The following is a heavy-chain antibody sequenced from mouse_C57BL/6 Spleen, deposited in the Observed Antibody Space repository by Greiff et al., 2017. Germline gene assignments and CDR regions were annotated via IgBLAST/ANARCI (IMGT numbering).Heavy chain of an antibody. CDR1: GYTFTSYW. J-gene: IGHJ4*01. CDR2: IYPGNSDT. V-gene: IGHV1-5*01. Sequence: VQLKESGTVLVRPGASVKMSCKTSGYTFTSYWMHWVKQRPGQGLEWIGAIYPGNSDTSYNQKFKGKAKLTAVTSASTAYMELSSLTNEDSAVYYCTRGSYYGTNYYAMDYWGQGTSVTVSS. D-gene: IGHD2-1*01. CDR3: TRGSYYGTNYYAMDY.